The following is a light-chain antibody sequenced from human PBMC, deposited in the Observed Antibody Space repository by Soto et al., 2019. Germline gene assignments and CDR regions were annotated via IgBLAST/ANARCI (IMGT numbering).Light chain of an antibody. Sequence: DIQMTQSPSSLSASVGDEVTITCRASQTIMTYLNWYQLKPGKPPRLLIYAASSLQSGVPSRFSGSGSGTDFTLTISSLQPEDFATYSCQQRYNSPRPFGEGTKVEIK. CDR1: QTIMTY. CDR2: AAS. CDR3: QQRYNSPRP. V-gene: IGKV1-39*01. J-gene: IGKJ1*01.